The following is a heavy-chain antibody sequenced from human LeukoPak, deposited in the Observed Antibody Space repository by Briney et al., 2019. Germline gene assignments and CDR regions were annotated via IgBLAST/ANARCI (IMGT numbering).Heavy chain of an antibody. J-gene: IGHJ3*02. CDR2: IYYSGST. V-gene: IGHV4-30-4*01. D-gene: IGHD3-22*01. CDR3: ASAGPHYHDSSGYSVAFDI. CDR1: GGSISSGDYY. Sequence: PSETLSLTCTVSGGSISSGDYYWSWIRQPPGKGLEWIGYIYYSGSTYYNPSLKSRVTISVDTSKNQFSLKLSSVTAADTAVYYCASAGPHYHDSSGYSVAFDIWGQGTMVTVSS.